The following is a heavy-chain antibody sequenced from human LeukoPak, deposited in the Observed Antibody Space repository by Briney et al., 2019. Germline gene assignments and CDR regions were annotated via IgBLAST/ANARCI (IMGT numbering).Heavy chain of an antibody. CDR2: TYYRSKWYN. CDR3: AGMGLRWYHNAFDI. D-gene: IGHD4-23*01. V-gene: IGHV6-1*01. J-gene: IGHJ3*02. CDR1: GATVASNSAA. Sequence: QPLSLTCAISGATVASNSAAWNWIRQSPSRGLEWLGRTYYRSKWYNDYAVSVKSRITINPDTSKNQFSLQLNSVTPEDTAVYYCAGMGLRWYHNAFDIWGQGTMVTVSS.